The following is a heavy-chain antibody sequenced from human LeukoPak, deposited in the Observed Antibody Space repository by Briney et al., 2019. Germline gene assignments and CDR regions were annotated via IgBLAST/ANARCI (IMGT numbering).Heavy chain of an antibody. CDR3: ARDPADRRLGSGSYGISDY. Sequence: AASVKVSCKASGYTFTSYGISWVRQAPGQGLEWMGWISAYNGNTNYAQKLQGRVTMTTDTSTSTAYMELRSLRSDDTAVYYCARDPADRRLGSGSYGISDYWGQGTLVTVSS. D-gene: IGHD3-10*01. CDR1: GYTFTSYG. J-gene: IGHJ4*02. CDR2: ISAYNGNT. V-gene: IGHV1-18*01.